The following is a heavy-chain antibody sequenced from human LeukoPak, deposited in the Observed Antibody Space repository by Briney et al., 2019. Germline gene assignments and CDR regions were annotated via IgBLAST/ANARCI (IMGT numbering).Heavy chain of an antibody. Sequence: GGSLRLSCAASGFTFSSYGMTWVRQAPGKGLEWVSFISTSSSYIYYADSVKGRFTISRDNAKNSLYLEMNSLRAEDTAVYYCARDVGARLPGYWGQGTLVTVSS. J-gene: IGHJ1*01. CDR1: GFTFSSYG. D-gene: IGHD6-6*01. CDR3: ARDVGARLPGY. CDR2: ISTSSSYI. V-gene: IGHV3-21*04.